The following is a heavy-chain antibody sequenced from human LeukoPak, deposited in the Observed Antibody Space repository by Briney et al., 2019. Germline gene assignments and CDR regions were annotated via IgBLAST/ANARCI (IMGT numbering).Heavy chain of an antibody. Sequence: ASVKVSCKASGYTFTSYDINWVRQATGQGLEWMGWMNPNSGNTGYAQKFQGRVTMTRDTSISTAYMELSRLRSDDTAVYYCARARVYDILTGYLYGMDVWGQGTTVTVSS. CDR2: MNPNSGNT. CDR1: GYTFTSYD. CDR3: ARARVYDILTGYLYGMDV. V-gene: IGHV1-8*01. D-gene: IGHD3-9*01. J-gene: IGHJ6*02.